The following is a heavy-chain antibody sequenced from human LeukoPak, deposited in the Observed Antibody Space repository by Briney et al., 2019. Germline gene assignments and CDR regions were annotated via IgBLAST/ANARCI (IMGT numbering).Heavy chain of an antibody. D-gene: IGHD6-13*01. CDR3: ARDRTGSWYDNWFDP. J-gene: IGHJ5*02. CDR2: IYYSGST. V-gene: IGHV4-31*02. Sequence: WVRQHPGKGLEWIGYIYYSGSTYYNPSLKSRLTISVDTSKNQFSLKLSSVTAADTAMYYCARDRTGSWYDNWFDPWGQGTLVTVSS.